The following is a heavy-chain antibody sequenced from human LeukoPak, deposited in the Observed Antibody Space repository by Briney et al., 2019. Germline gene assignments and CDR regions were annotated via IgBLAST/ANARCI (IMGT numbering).Heavy chain of an antibody. CDR1: GFTFSSYA. V-gene: IGHV3-23*01. Sequence: GGSLRLSCAASGFTFSSYAMSWVRQAPGKGLEWVSAISGSGGSTYYADSVKGGFTISRDNSKNTLYLQMNSLRAEDTAVYYCAKSGPLRFLEWLPLGYYYYMDVWGKGTTVTVSS. CDR2: ISGSGGST. CDR3: AKSGPLRFLEWLPLGYYYYMDV. J-gene: IGHJ6*03. D-gene: IGHD3-3*01.